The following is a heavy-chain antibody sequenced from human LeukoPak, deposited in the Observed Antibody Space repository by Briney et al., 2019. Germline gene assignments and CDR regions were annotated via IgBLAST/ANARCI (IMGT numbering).Heavy chain of an antibody. Sequence: PGGSLRLSCAASGFTFSSYAMSWVRQAPGKGLEWVSAISGSGGSTYYADSVKGRFTISRDNSKNTLYLQMNSQRAEDTAVYYCARDKGYYDSSGYLRSGAFDIWGQGTMVTVSS. J-gene: IGHJ3*02. CDR3: ARDKGYYDSSGYLRSGAFDI. CDR1: GFTFSSYA. D-gene: IGHD3-22*01. CDR2: ISGSGGST. V-gene: IGHV3-23*01.